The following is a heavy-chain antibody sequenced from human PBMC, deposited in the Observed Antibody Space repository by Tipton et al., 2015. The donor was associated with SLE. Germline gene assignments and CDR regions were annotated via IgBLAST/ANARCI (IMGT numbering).Heavy chain of an antibody. D-gene: IGHD2-21*01. CDR1: GGSISTDDYS. J-gene: IGHJ4*02. CDR3: ARAIRFFDY. Sequence: TLSLTCIVSGGSISTDDYSWGWIRQPPGKGLEWLGGLYYGVSTFYNPSLKSRLTISLDTSQNQFSLSLTSVTAADTAVYYCARAIRFFDYWGRGTLVTVSS. CDR2: LYYGVST. V-gene: IGHV4-39*07.